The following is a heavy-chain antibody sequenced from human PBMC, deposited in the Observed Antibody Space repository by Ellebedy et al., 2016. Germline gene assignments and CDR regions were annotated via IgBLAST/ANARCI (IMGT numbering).Heavy chain of an antibody. CDR1: GDSISSSPSF. CDR2: IYRNGNT. Sequence: SETLSLTCIVSGDSISSSPSFWGWIRQPPGKGLEWIGSIYRNGNTYYNPSLKSRVTISVDTSKNQFSLKLSSVTAADTSVYYCARPYSSTTRFDYWGQGTLVTVSS. J-gene: IGHJ4*02. D-gene: IGHD6-13*01. CDR3: ARPYSSTTRFDY. V-gene: IGHV4-39*01.